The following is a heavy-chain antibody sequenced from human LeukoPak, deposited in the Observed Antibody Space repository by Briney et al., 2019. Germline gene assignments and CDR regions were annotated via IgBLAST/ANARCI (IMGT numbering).Heavy chain of an antibody. CDR2: IRYDGIYK. CDR3: AKDPEKGLAVARLEH. D-gene: IGHD6-19*01. Sequence: GRSLRLSCAASGFTFSSYAMHWVRQAPGKGLEWVAFIRYDGIYKYYADSVKGRFTIFRDKSKTTLFLQMDSLRAEDTAVYYCAKDPEKGLAVARLEHWGQGTLVTVSS. J-gene: IGHJ5*02. V-gene: IGHV3-30*02. CDR1: GFTFSSYA.